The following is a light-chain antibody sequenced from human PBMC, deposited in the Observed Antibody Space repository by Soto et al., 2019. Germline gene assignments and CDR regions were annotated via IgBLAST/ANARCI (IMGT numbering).Light chain of an antibody. J-gene: IGKJ1*01. CDR3: HHRSNWPAT. Sequence: EIVLTQSPATLSLSPGERATLSCRASQSVSSYLAWYQQKPGQAPRLLIHDASNRATGIPARFSGSGSGTDFTLTISSLEPEDCAVYYCHHRSNWPATFGQGTKVEIK. V-gene: IGKV3-11*01. CDR1: QSVSSY. CDR2: DAS.